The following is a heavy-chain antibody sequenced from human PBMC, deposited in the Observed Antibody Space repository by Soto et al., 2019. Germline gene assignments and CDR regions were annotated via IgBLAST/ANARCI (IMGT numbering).Heavy chain of an antibody. CDR3: ARPTCEGSCYPALDY. Sequence: GGSLRLSCAASGFTFSSYSMNWVRQAPGKGLEWVSYISSSSSTIYYADSVKGRFTISRDNAKNSLYLQMNSLRAEDTAVYYCARPTCEGSCYPALDYWGQGTLVTVSS. CDR2: ISSSSSTI. V-gene: IGHV3-48*01. J-gene: IGHJ4*02. D-gene: IGHD2-15*01. CDR1: GFTFSSYS.